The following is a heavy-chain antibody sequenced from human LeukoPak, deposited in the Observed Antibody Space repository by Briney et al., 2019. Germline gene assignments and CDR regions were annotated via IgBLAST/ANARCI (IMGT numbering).Heavy chain of an antibody. J-gene: IGHJ4*02. CDR3: AKDQYYDSSGCLDY. CDR1: GFTFDDYA. D-gene: IGHD3-22*01. CDR2: TSGDGGST. V-gene: IGHV3-43*02. Sequence: GGSLRLSCAASGFTFDDYAMHWVRQAPGKGLEWVSLTSGDGGSTYYADSVKGRFTISRDNSKNSLYLQMNSLRTEDTALYYCAKDQYYDSSGCLDYWGQGTLVTVSS.